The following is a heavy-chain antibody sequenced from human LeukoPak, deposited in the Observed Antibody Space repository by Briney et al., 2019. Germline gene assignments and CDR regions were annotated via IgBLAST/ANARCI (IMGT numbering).Heavy chain of an antibody. CDR2: ISGSGGST. D-gene: IGHD4-11*01. Sequence: PGGSLRLSCAASRFTFSILDMSWVRQAPGKGLEWVSAISGSGGSTYYADSVKGRFTISRDNSKNTLYLQMNSLRAEDTAVYYCAKGLTTVTVLQFDYWGQGTLVTVSS. V-gene: IGHV3-23*01. CDR1: RFTFSILD. J-gene: IGHJ4*02. CDR3: AKGLTTVTVLQFDY.